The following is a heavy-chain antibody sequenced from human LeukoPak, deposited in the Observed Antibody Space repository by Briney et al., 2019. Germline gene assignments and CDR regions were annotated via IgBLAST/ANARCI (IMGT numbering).Heavy chain of an antibody. CDR3: ARDSSGDYAFDY. V-gene: IGHV3-33*01. D-gene: IGHD2-21*02. Sequence: GGSLRLSCAASGFTFSSYGMHWVRQAPGKGLEWVAVIWYDGSNKYYADSVKGRFTISRDNSKHTLYLQMNSLRAEDTAVYYCARDSSGDYAFDYWGQGTLVTVSS. CDR2: IWYDGSNK. CDR1: GFTFSSYG. J-gene: IGHJ4*02.